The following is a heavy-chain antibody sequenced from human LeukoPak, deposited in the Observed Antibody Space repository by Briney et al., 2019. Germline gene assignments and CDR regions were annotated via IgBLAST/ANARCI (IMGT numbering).Heavy chain of an antibody. Sequence: GGSLRLSCAASGFTFSNYAMAWVRQAPGKGLEWVSTIVGGGHGTYYVDSVKGRFAVSRDNSTNTLYLHMSSLRADDAAVYYCAKGRAAGLLGWFDPWGQGTLVTVS. CDR3: AKGRAAGLLGWFDP. J-gene: IGHJ5*02. CDR2: IVGGGHGT. V-gene: IGHV3-23*01. CDR1: GFTFSNYA. D-gene: IGHD6-19*01.